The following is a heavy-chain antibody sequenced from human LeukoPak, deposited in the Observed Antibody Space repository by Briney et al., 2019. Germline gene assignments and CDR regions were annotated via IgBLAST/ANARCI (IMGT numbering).Heavy chain of an antibody. J-gene: IGHJ6*03. V-gene: IGHV4-59*01. CDR3: ARVGTYYDFWSGYYRYYYYMDV. CDR1: GGSICSYY. Sequence: SETLSLTCTVSGGSICSYYWSWIRQPPGKGLEWIGYIYYSGSTNYNPSLKSRVTISVDTSKNQFSLKLSSVTAADTAVYYCARVGTYYDFWSGYYRYYYYMDVWGKGTTVTVSS. D-gene: IGHD3-3*01. CDR2: IYYSGST.